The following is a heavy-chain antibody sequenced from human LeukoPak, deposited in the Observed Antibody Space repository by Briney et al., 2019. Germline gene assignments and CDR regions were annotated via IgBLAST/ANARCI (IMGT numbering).Heavy chain of an antibody. V-gene: IGHV1-69*05. CDR1: GGIFSSYA. CDR3: ARDYYGSGSYYNSGRPKPYGMDV. D-gene: IGHD3-10*01. Sequence: GASVTVSCKASGGIFSSYAISWVRQAPGQGLEWMGGIIPIFGTANYAQKFQGRVTITRDTSASTAYMELSSLRSEDTAVYYCARDYYGSGSYYNSGRPKPYGMDVWGQGTTVTVSS. J-gene: IGHJ6*02. CDR2: IIPIFGTA.